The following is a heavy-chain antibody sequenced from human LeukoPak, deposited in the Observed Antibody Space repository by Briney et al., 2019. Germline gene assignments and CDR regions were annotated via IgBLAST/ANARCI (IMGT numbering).Heavy chain of an antibody. J-gene: IGHJ4*02. D-gene: IGHD3-22*01. CDR1: GYTFTGYY. CDR3: ARVGGDYYDSSGYCYTNDFDY. V-gene: IGHV1-2*02. Sequence: GASVKVSCKASGYTFTGYYMHWVRQAPGQGLEWMGWTNPNSGGTNYAQKFQGRVTMTRDTSISTAYMELSRLRSDDTAVYYCARVGGDYYDSSGYCYTNDFDYWGQGTLVTVSS. CDR2: TNPNSGGT.